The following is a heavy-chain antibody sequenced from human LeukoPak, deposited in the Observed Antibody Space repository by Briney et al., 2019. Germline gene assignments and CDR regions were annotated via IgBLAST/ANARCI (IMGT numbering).Heavy chain of an antibody. D-gene: IGHD3-22*01. CDR2: IGTAGDT. CDR3: ARVTYYYDSGGYYYSWFDP. V-gene: IGHV3-13*01. CDR1: GFTFSSYA. Sequence: PGGSLRLSCAASGFTFSSYAMHWVRQATGKGLEWVSAIGTAGDTYYPGSVKGRFTISRENAKNSLYLQMNSLRAEDTAVYYCARVTYYYDSGGYYYSWFDPWGQGTLVTVSS. J-gene: IGHJ5*02.